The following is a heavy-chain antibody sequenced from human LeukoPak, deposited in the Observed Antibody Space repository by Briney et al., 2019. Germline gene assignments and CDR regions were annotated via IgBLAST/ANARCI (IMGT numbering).Heavy chain of an antibody. J-gene: IGHJ4*02. CDR3: AKRIQYSSSSAYFDY. CDR1: GFTFSNYA. D-gene: IGHD6-6*01. V-gene: IGHV3-23*01. Sequence: GGSLRLSCAASGFTFSNYAMSWVRQAPGKGLEWVSAICYSAGSTYYTDSVKGRFTISRDNSRNTLYLQMNNLRAEDTATYYCAKRIQYSSSSAYFDYWGQGTLVTVSS. CDR2: ICYSAGST.